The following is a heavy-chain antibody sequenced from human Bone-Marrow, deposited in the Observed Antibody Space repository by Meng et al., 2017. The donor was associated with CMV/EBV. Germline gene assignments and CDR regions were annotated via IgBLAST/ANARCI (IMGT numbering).Heavy chain of an antibody. D-gene: IGHD6-13*01. V-gene: IGHV3-21*01. CDR1: GFTFSSYS. Sequence: GESLKISCAASGFTFSSYSMNWVRQAPGKGLEWVSSISSSSSYIYYADSVKGRFTISRDNAKNSLYLQMNSLRAEDTAVYYCARDRAWQQLVPKLFDPWGQGTLVTVSS. CDR3: ARDRAWQQLVPKLFDP. CDR2: ISSSSSYI. J-gene: IGHJ5*02.